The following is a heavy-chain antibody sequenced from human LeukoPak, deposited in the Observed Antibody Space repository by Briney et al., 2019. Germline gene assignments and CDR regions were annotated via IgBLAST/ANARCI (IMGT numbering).Heavy chain of an antibody. V-gene: IGHV1-18*01. J-gene: IGHJ6*04. Sequence: ASVKVSCKASGYSFTTYGFSWMRQAPGQGLEWMGIIAYNGNTYYAENLQGRVTMTTDSSTNTAYMELRNLRSDDTAVYYCARYSSSWYLYDYWGKGTTVTVSS. D-gene: IGHD6-13*01. CDR3: ARYSSSWYLYDY. CDR2: IAYNGNT. CDR1: GYSFTTYG.